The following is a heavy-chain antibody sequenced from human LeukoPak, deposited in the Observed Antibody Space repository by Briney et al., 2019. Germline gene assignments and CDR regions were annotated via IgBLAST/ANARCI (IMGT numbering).Heavy chain of an antibody. V-gene: IGHV3-21*01. D-gene: IGHD3-3*01. CDR3: ACPVTIFGVVRPWYMDV. J-gene: IGHJ6*03. Sequence: GGSLRLSCAASGFSFSSYSMNWVRQAPGKGLEWVSSISSSSIYIYYADSLKGRFTISRDNARNSLYLQMNSLRAEDTAVYYCACPVTIFGVVRPWYMDVWGKGTTVTVSS. CDR1: GFSFSSYS. CDR2: ISSSSIYI.